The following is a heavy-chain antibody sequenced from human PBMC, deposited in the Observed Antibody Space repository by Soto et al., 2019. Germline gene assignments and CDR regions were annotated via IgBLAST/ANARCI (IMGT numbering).Heavy chain of an antibody. CDR2: IYSGGST. D-gene: IGHD5-18*01. CDR3: ARHGYNYGGGYFDS. Sequence: EVQLVESGGGLVQPGGSLRLSCAASGVTVSSNYMSWVRQAPGKGLEWVSVIYSGGSTYYADSVKGSCTISRDNSKNTLYLQMTSLRAEDTDVYYCARHGYNYGGGYFDSWGQGTLVTVSS. CDR1: GVTVSSNY. J-gene: IGHJ4*02. V-gene: IGHV3-66*04.